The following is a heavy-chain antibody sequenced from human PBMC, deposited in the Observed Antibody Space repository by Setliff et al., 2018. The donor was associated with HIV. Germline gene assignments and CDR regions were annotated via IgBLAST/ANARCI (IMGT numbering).Heavy chain of an antibody. CDR2: ISATGST. CDR3: ARLFRYSYDSSGYYFFDE. V-gene: IGHV4-61*09. J-gene: IGHJ4*02. CDR1: GGIISSYSFF. D-gene: IGHD3-22*01. Sequence: SETLSLTCTVSGGIISSYSFFWSWIRQPAGKGLEWIGHISATGSTNYNHTLKSRVTFSVDTSKNQFSLKLRSVTAADTAGYYCARLFRYSYDSSGYYFFDECGQRSLVAVSS.